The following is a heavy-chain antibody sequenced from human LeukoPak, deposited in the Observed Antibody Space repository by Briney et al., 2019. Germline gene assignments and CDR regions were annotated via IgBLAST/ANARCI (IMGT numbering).Heavy chain of an antibody. CDR3: ARGGCSGSDCYSWVGDYFDY. CDR2: IKQDGSEK. J-gene: IGHJ4*02. CDR1: GFTFSTYW. D-gene: IGHD2-15*01. V-gene: IGHV3-7*03. Sequence: PGGSLRLSCAASGFTFSTYWMSWVRQAPGKGLEWVANIKQDGSEKFYVDSVKGRFTISRDNAKYSLYLQMNNLRAEDTALYYCARGGCSGSDCYSWVGDYFDYWGQGARVTVSS.